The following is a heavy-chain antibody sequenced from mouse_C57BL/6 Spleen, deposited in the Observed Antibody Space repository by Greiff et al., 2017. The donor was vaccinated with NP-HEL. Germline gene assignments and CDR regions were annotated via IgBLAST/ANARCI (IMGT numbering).Heavy chain of an antibody. CDR1: GYSITSGYY. D-gene: IGHD1-1*01. V-gene: IGHV3-6*01. J-gene: IGHJ3*01. CDR2: ISYDGSN. CDR3: ARERYYGSSPWFAY. Sequence: ESGPGLVKPSQSLSLTCSVTGYSITSGYYWNWIRQFPGNKLEWMGYISYDGSNNYNPSLKNRISITRDTSKNQFFLKLNSVTTEDTATYYCARERYYGSSPWFAYWGQGTLVTVSA.